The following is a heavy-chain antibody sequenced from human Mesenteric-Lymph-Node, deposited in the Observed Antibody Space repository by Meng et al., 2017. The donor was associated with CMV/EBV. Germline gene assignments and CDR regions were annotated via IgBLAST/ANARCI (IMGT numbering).Heavy chain of an antibody. CDR2: IKQDGSEK. J-gene: IGHJ6*02. CDR3: ARDRTYYDFWSGPGDYYGMDV. Sequence: GGSLRLSCAASGFTVSNNYMNWVRQAPGKGLEWVANIKQDGSEKYYVDSVKGRFTISRDNAKNSLYLQMNSLRAEDTAVYYCARDRTYYDFWSGPGDYYGMDVWGQGTTVTVSS. D-gene: IGHD3-3*01. V-gene: IGHV3-7*01. CDR1: GFTVSNNY.